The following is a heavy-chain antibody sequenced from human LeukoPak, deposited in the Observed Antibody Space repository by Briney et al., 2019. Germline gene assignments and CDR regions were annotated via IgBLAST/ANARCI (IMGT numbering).Heavy chain of an antibody. J-gene: IGHJ4*02. CDR3: ARARSAAGNFDY. CDR1: GGSINSGGYY. D-gene: IGHD6-13*01. V-gene: IGHV4-31*03. Sequence: SETLSLTCTVSGGSINSGGYYWSWIRQHPGRGLEWIGYIYYSGTTYYNPPLKSRVIISADTSKNQFSLTLSSVTAADTAMYYCARARSAAGNFDYWGRGILVTVSA. CDR2: IYYSGTT.